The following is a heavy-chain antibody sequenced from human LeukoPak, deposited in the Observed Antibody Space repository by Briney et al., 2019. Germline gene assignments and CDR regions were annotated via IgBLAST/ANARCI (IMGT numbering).Heavy chain of an antibody. J-gene: IGHJ4*02. CDR3: ARGGVYYDSSGYYQGLGY. V-gene: IGHV1-2*02. CDR2: INPKSGDT. D-gene: IGHD3-22*01. CDR1: GFPFTGYY. Sequence: ASVKVSCKASGFPFTGYYLHWVRQAPGHGLEWMGWINPKSGDTEYAQRFQRRITMTRDTSISTAYMELSRLRSDDTAVYYCARGGVYYDSSGYYQGLGYWGQGTLVTVSS.